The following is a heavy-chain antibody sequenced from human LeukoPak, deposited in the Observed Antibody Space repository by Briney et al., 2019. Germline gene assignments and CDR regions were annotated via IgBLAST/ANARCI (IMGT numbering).Heavy chain of an antibody. Sequence: GGALRLSCAASGFTFSSYAMSWVRQAPGKGLEGVATISGSGGSTYYADSVKGRFTISRDNSKNTLYLQMNSLRAEDTAVYYCAKFRLAEGYWDQGTLVPVSS. CDR1: GFTFSSYA. V-gene: IGHV3-23*01. D-gene: IGHD6-13*01. CDR3: AKFRLAEGY. CDR2: ISGSGGST. J-gene: IGHJ4*02.